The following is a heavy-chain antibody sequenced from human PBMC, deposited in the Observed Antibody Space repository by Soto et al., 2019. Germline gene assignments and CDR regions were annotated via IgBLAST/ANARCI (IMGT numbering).Heavy chain of an antibody. Sequence: ASVKVSCKASGYTFTSYAMHWVRQAPGQRLEWMGWINAGNGNTKYSQKFQGRVTITRDTSASTAYMELSSLRSEDTAAYYCARVYTIFGVVGAFDIWGQGTMVTVSS. J-gene: IGHJ3*02. CDR3: ARVYTIFGVVGAFDI. CDR1: GYTFTSYA. V-gene: IGHV1-3*01. D-gene: IGHD3-3*01. CDR2: INAGNGNT.